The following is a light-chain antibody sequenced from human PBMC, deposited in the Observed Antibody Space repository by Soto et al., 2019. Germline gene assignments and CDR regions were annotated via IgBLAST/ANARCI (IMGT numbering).Light chain of an antibody. CDR2: ESS. CDR3: CSYAGSSTFYV. V-gene: IGLV2-23*01. Sequence: QSVLTQPASVSGSPGQSITISCTGTSSDVGSYNLVSWYQQHPGKAPKLMIYESSKRPSGVSNRFSGSKSGNTASLTIYGLQAEDEADYYCCSYAGSSTFYVFGTWTKLTVL. J-gene: IGLJ1*01. CDR1: SSDVGSYNL.